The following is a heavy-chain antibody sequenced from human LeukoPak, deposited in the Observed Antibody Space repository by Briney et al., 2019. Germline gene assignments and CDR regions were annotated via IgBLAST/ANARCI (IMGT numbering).Heavy chain of an antibody. CDR3: ASSPVRFGDDFDD. V-gene: IGHV1-2*02. CDR1: GYTFTGYY. Sequence: ASVKLSCKASGYTFTGYYMHWVRQAPGQGLEWMGWINTNSGGTNSAQKFQGRVTMTRDTSISTAYMELSRLRSEPTALYDCASSPVRFGDDFDDWGQGTLVTVSS. J-gene: IGHJ4*02. CDR2: INTNSGGT. D-gene: IGHD3-10*01.